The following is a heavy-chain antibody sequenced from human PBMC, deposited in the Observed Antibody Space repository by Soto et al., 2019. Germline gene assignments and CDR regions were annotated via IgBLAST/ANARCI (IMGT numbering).Heavy chain of an antibody. CDR1: GGTFRSYS. CDR2: IIPIFDIT. CDR3: APSAPRGDWIQLWYLHYYYYGMAV. Sequence: ASVKVSCKASGGTFRSYSISWVRQAPGQGLEWMGGIIPIFDITNYAQKFQGRVTITADESTSTAYMELSSLRSEDTAVYYCAPSAPRGDWIQLWYLHYYYYGMAVWGQGTTVTVSS. J-gene: IGHJ6*02. V-gene: IGHV1-69*13. D-gene: IGHD5-18*01.